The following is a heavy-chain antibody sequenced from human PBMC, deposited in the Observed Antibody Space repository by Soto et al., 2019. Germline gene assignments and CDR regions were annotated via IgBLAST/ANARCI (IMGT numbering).Heavy chain of an antibody. V-gene: IGHV1-8*01. Sequence: QVQLVQSGAEVKKPGASVKVSCKASGYTFTSYDINWVRQATGQGLEWMGWMNPNSGNTGYAQKFQGRVTMTRNTSISTAYMELSSLSAEDTAVYCCARLVNILAVGNWFAPWGQGTLVTVSS. D-gene: IGHD6-19*01. J-gene: IGHJ5*02. CDR3: ARLVNILAVGNWFAP. CDR1: GYTFTSYD. CDR2: MNPNSGNT.